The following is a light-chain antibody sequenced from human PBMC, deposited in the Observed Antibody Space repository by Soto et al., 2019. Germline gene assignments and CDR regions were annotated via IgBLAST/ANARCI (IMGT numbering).Light chain of an antibody. CDR3: HQYGTSPPVT. Sequence: DIHMTQSPSSLSPSVGDRVTLTCRASQSISRHLNWYQQKPGRAPRLLIYGSSNLQGGVPSRFSGSGSGTDFTLTISRLEPEDFAMYYCHQYGTSPPVTFGQETRLEIK. CDR1: QSISRH. CDR2: GSS. V-gene: IGKV1-39*01. J-gene: IGKJ5*01.